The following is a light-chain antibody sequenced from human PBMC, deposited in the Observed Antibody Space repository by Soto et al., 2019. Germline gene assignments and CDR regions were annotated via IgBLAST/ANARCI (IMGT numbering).Light chain of an antibody. V-gene: IGLV1-47*01. Sequence: QSVLTQPPAASGTPGQRVTISCSGSSSSIGTNYVSWHQQFPGTAPKLLIYRSNQRPSGVPDRFSGSKSGTSASLVISGLRSEDEADYYCAAWDDSLSGWVFGGGTKLTVL. CDR1: SSSIGTNY. CDR3: AAWDDSLSGWV. CDR2: RSN. J-gene: IGLJ3*02.